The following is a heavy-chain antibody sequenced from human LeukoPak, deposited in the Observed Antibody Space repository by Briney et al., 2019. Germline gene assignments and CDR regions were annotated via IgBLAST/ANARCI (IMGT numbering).Heavy chain of an antibody. J-gene: IGHJ4*02. CDR2: IIPIFGTA. Sequence: ASVKVSCKASGGTFSSYAISWVRQAPGQGLKWMGGIIPIFGTANYAQKFQGRVTITADESTSTAYMELSSLRSEDTAVYYCARDPKSDIVLMVWGQGTLVTVSS. CDR3: ARDPKSDIVLMV. V-gene: IGHV1-69*13. D-gene: IGHD2-8*01. CDR1: GGTFSSYA.